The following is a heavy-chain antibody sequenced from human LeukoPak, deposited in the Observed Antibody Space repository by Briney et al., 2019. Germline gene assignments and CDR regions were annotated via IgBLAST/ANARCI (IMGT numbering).Heavy chain of an antibody. CDR3: AREEAVAGTVDY. CDR2: ISYDGSNK. J-gene: IGHJ4*02. D-gene: IGHD6-19*01. V-gene: IGHV3-30-3*01. Sequence: GGSLTLSCAASGFTFSSYAMHWVCQAPGKGLEWVAVISYDGSNKYYADSVKGRFTISRDNSKNTLYLQMNSLRAEDTAVYYCAREEAVAGTVDYWGQGTLVTVSS. CDR1: GFTFSSYA.